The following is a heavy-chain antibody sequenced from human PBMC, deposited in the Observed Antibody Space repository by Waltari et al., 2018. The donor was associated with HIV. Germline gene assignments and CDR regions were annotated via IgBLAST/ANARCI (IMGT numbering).Heavy chain of an antibody. CDR1: GYTFTGSY. J-gene: IGHJ4*02. V-gene: IGHV1-2*02. D-gene: IGHD3-10*01. CDR2: INPNRGDT. CDR3: TRVGFGSGTYYFPGGY. Sequence: QVQLVQSGAEVKSPGDSVKVSCKASGYTFTGSYIHWVRQAAGQGLEWMGWINPNRGDTNYAQKFQGRVIMTRDTSINTVYMELSRLTSDDTAVYYCTRVGFGSGTYYFPGGYWGQGTLVTVSS.